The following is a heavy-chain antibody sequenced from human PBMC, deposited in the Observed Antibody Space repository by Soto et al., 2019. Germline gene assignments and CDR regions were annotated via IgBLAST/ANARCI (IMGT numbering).Heavy chain of an antibody. Sequence: QVTLKESGPVVLKPAETLTLTCTVSGFSLSDMQLGVGWVRQPPGKGLEWLGHIFANDETTYSTSLQTRIIISKDTPESRVVLTLSNLDPVDTATYYCAKMRASGVYFDLLDTWGQGALVTVSS. J-gene: IGHJ5*02. CDR3: AKMRASGVYFDLLDT. D-gene: IGHD3-9*01. V-gene: IGHV2-26*01. CDR1: GFSLSDMQLG. CDR2: IFANDET.